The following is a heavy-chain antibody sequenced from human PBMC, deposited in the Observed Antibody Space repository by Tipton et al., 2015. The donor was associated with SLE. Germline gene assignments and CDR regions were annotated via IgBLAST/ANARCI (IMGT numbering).Heavy chain of an antibody. CDR1: GFSFDDYV. Sequence: SLRLSCAASGFSFDDYVMSWVRQRPGRGLEWVSGIIWNGGITGYADSVKGRFTISRDNAKNSLYLQLNSLGVKDTAFYYCARGGFTGSPWYFDFWGRGTLVTVSS. V-gene: IGHV3-20*04. CDR3: ARGGFTGSPWYFDF. CDR2: IIWNGGIT. D-gene: IGHD1-26*01. J-gene: IGHJ2*01.